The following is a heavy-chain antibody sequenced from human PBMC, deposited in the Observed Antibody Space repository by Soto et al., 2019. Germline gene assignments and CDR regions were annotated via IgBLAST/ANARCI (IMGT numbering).Heavy chain of an antibody. CDR1: GDSVSGNSAA. V-gene: IGHV6-1*01. D-gene: IGHD6-19*01. Sequence: TLSLTCAISGDSVSGNSAALYWIRQSPSSGLEWLGRKYYRSRWCNNYAEAVKSRITVTTDTSKNQCSLYMNSVTPESKAAYDCAREFAYSVSSYSYLDYWGQGALVTVSS. CDR2: KYYRSRWCN. J-gene: IGHJ4*02. CDR3: AREFAYSVSSYSYLDY.